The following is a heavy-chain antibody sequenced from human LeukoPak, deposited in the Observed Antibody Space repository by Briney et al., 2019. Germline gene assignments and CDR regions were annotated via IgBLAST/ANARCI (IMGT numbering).Heavy chain of an antibody. Sequence: GSSVKVSCKASGGTFSSYAISWVRQAPGQGLEWMGGIIPIFGTANYAQKFQGRVTITADESTSTAYMELSSLRSEDTAVYYCARDRVVTRRVWYFDLWGRGTLVTVSS. CDR3: ARDRVVTRRVWYFDL. CDR1: GGTFSSYA. CDR2: IIPIFGTA. D-gene: IGHD4-23*01. J-gene: IGHJ2*01. V-gene: IGHV1-69*01.